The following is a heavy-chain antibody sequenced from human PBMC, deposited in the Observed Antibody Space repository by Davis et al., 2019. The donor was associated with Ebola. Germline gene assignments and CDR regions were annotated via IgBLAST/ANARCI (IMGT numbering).Heavy chain of an antibody. CDR2: ISGSGGST. D-gene: IGHD6-19*01. CDR1: GFTFSSYS. Sequence: PGGSLRLSCAASGFTFSSYSMNWVRQAPGKGLEWVSAISGSGGSTYYADSVKGRFTISRHNSKNTLYLQMNSLRAEDTAVYYCARIWLYGMDVWGQGTTVTVSS. J-gene: IGHJ6*02. CDR3: ARIWLYGMDV. V-gene: IGHV3-23*01.